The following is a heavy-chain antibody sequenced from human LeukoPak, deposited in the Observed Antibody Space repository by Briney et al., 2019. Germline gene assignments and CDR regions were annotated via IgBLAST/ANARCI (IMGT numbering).Heavy chain of an antibody. J-gene: IGHJ4*02. CDR3: ARAGSAYSGSHLYFDY. V-gene: IGHV3-30*02. Sequence: GGSLRLSCAASGFTFSSYGMHWVRQAPGKGLEWVAFIRYDGSNKYYADSVKGRFTISRDNAKNSLYLQMNSLRAEDTAVYYCARAGSAYSGSHLYFDYWGQGTLVTVSS. CDR1: GFTFSSYG. D-gene: IGHD1-26*01. CDR2: IRYDGSNK.